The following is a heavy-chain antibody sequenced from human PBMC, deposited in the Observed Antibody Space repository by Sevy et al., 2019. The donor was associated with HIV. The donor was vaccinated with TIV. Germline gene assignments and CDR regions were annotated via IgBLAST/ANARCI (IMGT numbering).Heavy chain of an antibody. CDR1: GFTFSSYA. Sequence: GGSLRLSCAASGFTFSSYAMSWVRQAPGKGLEWVSAISGSGGSTYYAASVKGRFTISRDNSKKTLYLQMNSLRAEDTAVYYCAKDELGQQLVPKYYDYGMDVWGQGTTVTVSS. V-gene: IGHV3-23*01. J-gene: IGHJ6*02. CDR3: AKDELGQQLVPKYYDYGMDV. D-gene: IGHD6-13*01. CDR2: ISGSGGST.